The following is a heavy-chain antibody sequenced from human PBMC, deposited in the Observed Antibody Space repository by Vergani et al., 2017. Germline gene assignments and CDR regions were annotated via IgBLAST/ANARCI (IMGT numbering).Heavy chain of an antibody. J-gene: IGHJ6*02. CDR2: IRYDGSNK. CDR3: AKRGGRLWDYYGMDV. CDR1: GFTFDDYA. Sequence: VQLVESGGGLVQPGRSLRLSCTASGFTFDDYAVSWFRQAPGKGLEWVAFIRYDGSNKYYADSVKGRFTISRDNSKNTLYLQMNSLRAEDTAVYYCAKRGGRLWDYYGMDVWGQGTTVTVSS. V-gene: IGHV3-30*02. D-gene: IGHD1-26*01.